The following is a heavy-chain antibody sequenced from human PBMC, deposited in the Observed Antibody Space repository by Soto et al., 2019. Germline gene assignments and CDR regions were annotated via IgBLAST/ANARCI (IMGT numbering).Heavy chain of an antibody. J-gene: IGHJ4*02. CDR2: IYHSGRT. V-gene: IGHV4-4*02. CDR3: ARVEHNSGWRIFDY. D-gene: IGHD6-19*01. Sequence: QVQLQESGPGLVKPSGTLSLSCAVSGDSISNDNWCSWIRQPPGKGLEWIGDIYHSGRTNYSPSLRSRVTMSVDTSKNHFSLRLESVTAADTAFYFCARVEHNSGWRIFDYWGQGSLITVSS. CDR1: GDSISNDNW.